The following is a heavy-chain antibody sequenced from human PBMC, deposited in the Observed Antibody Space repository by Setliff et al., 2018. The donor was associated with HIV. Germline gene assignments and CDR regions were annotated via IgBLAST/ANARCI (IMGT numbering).Heavy chain of an antibody. Sequence: PSETLSLTCTVSGGSISSDTYHYSWIRQPAGKGLEWIGQTYSSGSTKCNPSLKSRVTISVDTSKNQFSLTLSSVTAADTAMYYCATYAGNGGGKGYWGQGTLVTVSS. D-gene: IGHD2-21*01. J-gene: IGHJ4*02. CDR1: GGSISSDTYH. V-gene: IGHV4-61*09. CDR3: ATYAGNGGGKGY. CDR2: TYSSGST.